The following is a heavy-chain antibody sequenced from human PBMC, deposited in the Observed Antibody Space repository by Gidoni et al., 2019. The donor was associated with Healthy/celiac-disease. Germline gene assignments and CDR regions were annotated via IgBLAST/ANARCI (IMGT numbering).Heavy chain of an antibody. J-gene: IGHJ6*03. V-gene: IGHV1-69*06. CDR3: ARDLLYCSSTSCLTSYMDV. CDR2: IIPIFGTA. CDR1: GGTFSSYA. Sequence: QVQLVQSGAEVKKPGSSVKVSCKASGGTFSSYAISWVRQAPGQGLEWMGGIIPIFGTANYAQKFQGRVTITADKSTSTAYMELSSLRSEDTAVYYCARDLLYCSSTSCLTSYMDVWGKGTTVTVSS. D-gene: IGHD2-2*01.